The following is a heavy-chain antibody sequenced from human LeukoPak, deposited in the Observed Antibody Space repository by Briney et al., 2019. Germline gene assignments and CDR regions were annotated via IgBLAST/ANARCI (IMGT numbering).Heavy chain of an antibody. Sequence: SETLSLTCAVYGGSFSGYYWSWIRQPPGKGLEWIGEINHSGSTNYNPPLKSRVTISVDTSKNQFSLKLSSVTAADTAVYYCARESSRLFDYWGQGTLVTVSS. CDR1: GGSFSGYY. V-gene: IGHV4-34*01. D-gene: IGHD6-13*01. CDR3: ARESSRLFDY. CDR2: INHSGST. J-gene: IGHJ4*02.